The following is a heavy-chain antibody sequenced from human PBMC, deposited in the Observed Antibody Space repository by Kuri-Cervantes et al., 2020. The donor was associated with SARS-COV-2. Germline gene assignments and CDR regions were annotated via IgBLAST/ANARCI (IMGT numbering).Heavy chain of an antibody. Sequence: SGPTLVKPTETLTLTCTFSGFSLTTSTVGVGWIRQPPGKALEWLALIYWDDDKRYSPSLKSRLTITKDTSKNQVVLTMTNMDPVDTATYYCAHRRDSSGGDWFDPWGQGTLVTVSS. CDR3: AHRRDSSGGDWFDP. V-gene: IGHV2-5*02. CDR1: GFSLTTSTVG. CDR2: IYWDDDK. D-gene: IGHD6-25*01. J-gene: IGHJ5*02.